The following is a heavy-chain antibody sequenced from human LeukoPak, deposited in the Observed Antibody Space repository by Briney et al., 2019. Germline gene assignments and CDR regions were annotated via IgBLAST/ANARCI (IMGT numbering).Heavy chain of an antibody. CDR2: ISSSSSYI. CDR3: AGDRITMVRGVITRRYFDY. J-gene: IGHJ4*02. V-gene: IGHV3-21*01. Sequence: PGGSLRLSCAASGFTVSSNYMSWVRQAPGKGLEWVSSISSSSSYIYYADSVKGRFTISRDNAKNSLYLQMNSLRAEDTAVYYCAGDRITMVRGVITRRYFDYWGQGTLVTVSS. D-gene: IGHD3-10*01. CDR1: GFTVSSNY.